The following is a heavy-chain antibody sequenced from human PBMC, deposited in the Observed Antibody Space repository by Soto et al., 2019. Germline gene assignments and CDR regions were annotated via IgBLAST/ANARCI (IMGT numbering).Heavy chain of an antibody. CDR3: AKGYSSGSPYYFDY. V-gene: IGHV3-9*01. Sequence: GGSLRLSCAASGFTFDDYAMHWVRQAPGKGLEWVSGISWNSGSIGYADSVKGRFTISRDNAKNSLYLQMNSLRAEDTALYYCAKGYSSGSPYYFDYWGQGTLVTVSS. CDR2: ISWNSGSI. J-gene: IGHJ4*02. CDR1: GFTFDDYA. D-gene: IGHD6-19*01.